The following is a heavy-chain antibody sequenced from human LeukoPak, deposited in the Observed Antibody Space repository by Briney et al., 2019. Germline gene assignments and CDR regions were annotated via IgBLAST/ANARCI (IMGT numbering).Heavy chain of an antibody. V-gene: IGHV3-74*01. CDR3: ARARYDYRLPVDP. D-gene: IGHD5-12*01. Sequence: GGSLRLSCAASGFTFSSYAMSWVRQAPGKGLVWVSHIKNDGSSTSYADSVKGRFTISRDNAKNTVYLQMNSLRDEDTAVYYCARARYDYRLPVDPWGQGTLVTVSS. J-gene: IGHJ5*02. CDR2: IKNDGSST. CDR1: GFTFSSYA.